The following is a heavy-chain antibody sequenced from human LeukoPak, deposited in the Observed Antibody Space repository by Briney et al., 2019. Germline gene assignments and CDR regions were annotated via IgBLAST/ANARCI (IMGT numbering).Heavy chain of an antibody. Sequence: SETLSLTCAVYGGSFSGYYWSWIRQPPGKGLEWIGEINHSGSTNYNPSLKSRVTISVDTSKNQFSLKLSSVTAADTAVYYCARDRDPHPIAVAGTGEFDYWGQGTLVTVSS. J-gene: IGHJ4*02. D-gene: IGHD6-19*01. CDR3: ARDRDPHPIAVAGTGEFDY. CDR2: INHSGST. CDR1: GGSFSGYY. V-gene: IGHV4-34*01.